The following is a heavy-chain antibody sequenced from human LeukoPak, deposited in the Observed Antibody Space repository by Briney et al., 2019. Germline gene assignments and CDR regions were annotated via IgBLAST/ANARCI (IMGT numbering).Heavy chain of an antibody. D-gene: IGHD3-10*01. CDR3: ARDLGVRGV. CDR1: GYSISSGYY. V-gene: IGHV4-38-2*02. Sequence: SETLSLTCTVSGYSISSGYYWGWIRQPPGKGLEWIGSIYHSGSTYYNPSLKSRVTISVDTSKNQFSLKLSSVTAADTAVYYCARDLGVRGVWGQGTLVTVSS. CDR2: IYHSGST. J-gene: IGHJ4*02.